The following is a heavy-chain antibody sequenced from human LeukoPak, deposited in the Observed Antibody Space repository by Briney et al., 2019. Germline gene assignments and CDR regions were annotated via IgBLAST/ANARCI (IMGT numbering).Heavy chain of an antibody. J-gene: IGHJ4*02. V-gene: IGHV3-23*01. CDR2: ISGSGGST. CDR1: GFTVSSYA. Sequence: GWSLRLSCAASGFTVSSYAMHWVRQAPGKGLEYVSAISGSGGSTYYAGSVKGRFTISRDNSKNTLYLQMNSLRAEDTAVYYCAKGPPGSSSWPFDYWGQGTLVTVSS. CDR3: AKGPPGSSSWPFDY. D-gene: IGHD6-13*01.